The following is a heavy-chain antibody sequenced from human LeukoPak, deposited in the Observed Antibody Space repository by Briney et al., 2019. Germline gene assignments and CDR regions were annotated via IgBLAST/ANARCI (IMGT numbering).Heavy chain of an antibody. CDR2: TSFDGSNE. CDR1: GFTFSNYA. CDR3: AKNRGYMDV. Sequence: SGGSLILSCAASGFTFSNYAVHWVRQAPGKGLEWVGITSFDGSNEYYADSVKGRFTISRDNSKNTLYLQMNSLRAEDTAVYYCAKNRGYMDVWGKGTTVTVSS. V-gene: IGHV3-30*04. D-gene: IGHD3-10*01. J-gene: IGHJ6*03.